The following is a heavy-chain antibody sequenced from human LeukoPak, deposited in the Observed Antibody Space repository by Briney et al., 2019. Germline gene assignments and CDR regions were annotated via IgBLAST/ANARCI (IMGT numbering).Heavy chain of an antibody. V-gene: IGHV4-61*01. CDR2: IYYSGST. D-gene: IGHD2-15*01. Sequence: PSETLSLTCTVSGGSFISGSYYWGWIRQPPGKGLEWIGYIYYSGSTNYNPSLKSRVTISVDTSKNQFSLKLSSVTAADTAVYYCARHLGSMIRYCSGGSCSSMRGNWFDPWGQGTLATVSS. CDR3: ARHLGSMIRYCSGGSCSSMRGNWFDP. CDR1: GGSFISGSYY. J-gene: IGHJ5*02.